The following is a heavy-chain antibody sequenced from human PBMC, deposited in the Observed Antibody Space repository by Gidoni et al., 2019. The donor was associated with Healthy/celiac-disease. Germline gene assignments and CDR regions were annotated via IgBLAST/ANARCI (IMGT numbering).Heavy chain of an antibody. Sequence: QVQLVQSGAEVKKPGSSVKVSCKDSGGTFSSYAISWVRQAPGQGLEWMGGIIPIFGTANYAQKFQGRVTITADESTSTAYMELSSLRSEDTAVYYCARDLHCSGGSCYPDYNWFDPWGQGTLVTVSS. J-gene: IGHJ5*02. CDR3: ARDLHCSGGSCYPDYNWFDP. CDR2: IIPIFGTA. CDR1: GGTFSSYA. D-gene: IGHD2-15*01. V-gene: IGHV1-69*01.